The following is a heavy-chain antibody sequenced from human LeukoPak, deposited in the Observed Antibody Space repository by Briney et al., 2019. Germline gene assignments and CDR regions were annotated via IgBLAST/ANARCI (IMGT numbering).Heavy chain of an antibody. V-gene: IGHV1-18*01. J-gene: IGHJ4*02. CDR2: ISAYNGNT. CDR1: GYTFTSYG. CDR3: ARDESYGDYGVYYFDY. Sequence: ASVKVSCKASGYTFTSYGISWVRQAPGQGLEWMGWISAYNGNTNYAQKPQGRVTMTTDTSTSTAYMELRSLRSDDTAVYYCARDESYGDYGVYYFDYWGQGTLVTVSS. D-gene: IGHD4-17*01.